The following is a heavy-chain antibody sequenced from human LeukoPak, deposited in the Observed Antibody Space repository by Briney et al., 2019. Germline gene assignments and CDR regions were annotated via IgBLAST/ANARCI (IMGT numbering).Heavy chain of an antibody. CDR3: AKDFFSSGWYGYPTSDY. CDR2: ISYDGSNK. V-gene: IGHV3-30*18. Sequence: GGSLRLSCAASGFTFTSYGMHWVCQAPGKGLEWVAVISYDGSNKYYADSVKGRFTTSRDNSKNTLYLQMNSLRAEDTAVYYCAKDFFSSGWYGYPTSDYWGQGTLVTVSS. D-gene: IGHD6-19*01. CDR1: GFTFTSYG. J-gene: IGHJ4*02.